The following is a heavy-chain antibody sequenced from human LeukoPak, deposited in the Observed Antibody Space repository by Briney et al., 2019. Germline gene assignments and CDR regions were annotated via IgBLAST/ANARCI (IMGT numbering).Heavy chain of an antibody. CDR3: ARASYDSTGYYHVY. D-gene: IGHD3-22*01. J-gene: IGHJ4*02. V-gene: IGHV4-4*02. Sequence: SETLSLTCAVSGGSISSSNGWSWVRQPPGKGLEWIGEIYHSGNTNYNPSLQSRVTMSVDKSKNQFSLKLTSVTAADTAVYYCARASYDSTGYYHVYWGQGTLVPVSS. CDR2: IYHSGNT. CDR1: GGSISSSNG.